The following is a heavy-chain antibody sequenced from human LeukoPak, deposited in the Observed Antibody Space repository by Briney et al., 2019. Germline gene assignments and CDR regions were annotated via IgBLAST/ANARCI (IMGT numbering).Heavy chain of an antibody. J-gene: IGHJ3*02. CDR1: GYTLTELS. Sequence: ASVKVSCKVSGYTLTELSMHWVRQAPGKGLEWMGAFDPDDGETIYAQKFQGRVTMTEDTSTDTAYMELSSLRSEDTAVYYCATDLVGYGPGSHSSPWAFDIWGQGTMVTVSS. CDR3: ATDLVGYGPGSHSSPWAFDI. D-gene: IGHD3-10*01. V-gene: IGHV1-24*01. CDR2: FDPDDGET.